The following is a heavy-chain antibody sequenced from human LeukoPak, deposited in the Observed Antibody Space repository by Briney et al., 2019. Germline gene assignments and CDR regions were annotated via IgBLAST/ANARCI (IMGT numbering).Heavy chain of an antibody. CDR3: ASEEAMVTNAFDI. Sequence: SETLSLTCTVSGGSISSYYWSWIRQPAGKGLEWIGRIYTSGSTNYNPSLKSRVTISVDTSKNQFSLKLSSVTAADTAVYYCASEEAMVTNAFDIWGQGTMVTVSS. J-gene: IGHJ3*02. V-gene: IGHV4-4*07. D-gene: IGHD5-18*01. CDR2: IYTSGST. CDR1: GGSISSYY.